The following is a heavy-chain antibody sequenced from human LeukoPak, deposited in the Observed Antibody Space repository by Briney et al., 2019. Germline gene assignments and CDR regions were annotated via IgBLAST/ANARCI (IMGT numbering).Heavy chain of an antibody. CDR1: GGSISIYY. Sequence: SSETLSLTCTVSGGSISIYYWSWIRQPPGKGLEWIGYIYYSGSTNYNPSLKSRVTISVDTSKNQFSLKLSSVTAADTAVYYCAREGDAYYFDYWGQGTLVTVSS. D-gene: IGHD3-16*01. V-gene: IGHV4-59*01. J-gene: IGHJ4*02. CDR2: IYYSGST. CDR3: AREGDAYYFDY.